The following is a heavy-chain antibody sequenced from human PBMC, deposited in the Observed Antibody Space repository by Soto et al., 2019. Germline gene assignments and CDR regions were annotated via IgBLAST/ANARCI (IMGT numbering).Heavy chain of an antibody. CDR2: ISYDGSNK. CDR3: AKDYYYDSSGYYLGYFQH. V-gene: IGHV3-30*18. D-gene: IGHD3-22*01. Sequence: PGGSLRLSCAASGFTFSSYGMHWVRQAPGKGLEWVAVISYDGSNKYYADSVKGRFTISRDNSKNTLYLQMNSLRAEDTAVYYCAKDYYYDSSGYYLGYFQHWGQGTLVTV. CDR1: GFTFSSYG. J-gene: IGHJ1*01.